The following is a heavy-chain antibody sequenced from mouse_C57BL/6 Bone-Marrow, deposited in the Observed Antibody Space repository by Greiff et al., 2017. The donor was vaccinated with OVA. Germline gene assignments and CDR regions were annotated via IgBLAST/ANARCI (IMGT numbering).Heavy chain of an antibody. J-gene: IGHJ2*01. CDR1: GYTFTDYY. CDR3: ARQGLFTTVVSDY. D-gene: IGHD1-1*01. CDR2: INPYNGGT. Sequence: EVQGVESGPVLVKPGASVKMSCKASGYTFTDYYMNWVKQSHGKSLEWIGVINPYNGGTSYNQKFKGKATLTVDKSSSTAYMELNSLTSEDSAVYYCARQGLFTTVVSDYWGQGTTLTVSS. V-gene: IGHV1-19*01.